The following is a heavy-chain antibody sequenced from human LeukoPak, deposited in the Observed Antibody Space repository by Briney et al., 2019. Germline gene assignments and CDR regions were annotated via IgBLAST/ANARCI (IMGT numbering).Heavy chain of an antibody. CDR3: ARSKVGRSTLPIAY. D-gene: IGHD2-2*01. Sequence: GASVKVSFKASAYTFTSYDGNWVRQAPGQGLEWMGWINPYSGNTGYAQKFQGRVTMTRNTSITTAYMELSSVRSEDTAVYYCARSKVGRSTLPIAYWGQGTPVTVSS. J-gene: IGHJ4*02. CDR1: AYTFTSYD. CDR2: INPYSGNT. V-gene: IGHV1-8*01.